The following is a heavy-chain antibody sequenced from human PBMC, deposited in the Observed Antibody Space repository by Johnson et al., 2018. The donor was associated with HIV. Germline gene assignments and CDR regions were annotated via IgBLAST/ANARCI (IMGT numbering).Heavy chain of an antibody. J-gene: IGHJ3*02. CDR2: IKQDGSEK. V-gene: IGHV3-7*03. CDR3: ARSLAAAGLYDAFDI. CDR1: GFIFSSYW. Sequence: MQLVESGGGLVQPGGSLRLSCAASGFIFSSYWMNWVRQAPGKGLEWMANIKQDGSEKYYVDSVKGRFTISRDNAKNSLYLQMNSLRAEDTAVYYCARSLAAAGLYDAFDIWGQGTMVTVSS. D-gene: IGHD6-13*01.